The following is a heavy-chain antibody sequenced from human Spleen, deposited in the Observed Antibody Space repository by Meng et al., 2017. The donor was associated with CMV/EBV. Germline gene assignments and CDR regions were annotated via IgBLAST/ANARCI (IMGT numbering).Heavy chain of an antibody. D-gene: IGHD6-13*01. CDR2: IGSSGVYV. J-gene: IGHJ4*02. Sequence: GESLKISCAASGFTFSSYSMNWVRQAPGKGLEWVSSIGSSGVYVYYADSVKGRFTISRDNARNSLYLQMNSLTAADTAVYFCARGGHSSSWYLGYWGQGTLVTVSS. CDR1: GFTFSSYS. V-gene: IGHV3-21*01. CDR3: ARGGHSSSWYLGY.